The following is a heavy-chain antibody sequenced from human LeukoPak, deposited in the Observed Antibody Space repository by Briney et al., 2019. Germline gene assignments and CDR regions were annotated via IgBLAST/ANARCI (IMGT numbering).Heavy chain of an antibody. CDR1: GFTFSSYW. CDR2: INADGSST. J-gene: IGHJ4*02. Sequence: GGSLRLSCAASGFTFSSYWMHWVRQAPGKGLVWVSRINADGSSTSYADSVKGRFTISRDNAKNTLYLQMNSLRAEDTAVYYYAPSSQTYSSGWYGYWGQGTLVTVSS. D-gene: IGHD6-19*01. V-gene: IGHV3-74*01. CDR3: APSSQTYSSGWYGY.